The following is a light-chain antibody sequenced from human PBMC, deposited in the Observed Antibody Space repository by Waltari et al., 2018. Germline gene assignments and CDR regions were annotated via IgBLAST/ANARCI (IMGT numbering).Light chain of an antibody. CDR2: DVT. V-gene: IGLV2-14*03. Sequence: QSALTRPASVSGSPGQSITISCTGIGSAIDDSDFVSWYRHQPGKAPRVIIYDVTNRPSGISHRFSASKSANTASLTISGLQPEDEGDYYCTSQALDGVVLFGGGTQVTV. J-gene: IGLJ3*02. CDR1: GSAIDDSDF. CDR3: TSQALDGVVL.